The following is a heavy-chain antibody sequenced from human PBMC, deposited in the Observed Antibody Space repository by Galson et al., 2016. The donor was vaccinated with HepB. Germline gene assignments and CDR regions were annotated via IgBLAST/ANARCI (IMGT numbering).Heavy chain of an antibody. J-gene: IGHJ4*02. Sequence: SLRLSCAASGFTFSSYEMKWVRQAPGKGLEWVSYISTSGSTTYYADSVQGRFTISRDNAKNSLYLQMNSLRPEDTAVYYCARDRRPREAYYYDSSGYYFDSWGQGTLVTVSS. CDR3: ARDRRPREAYYYDSSGYYFDS. CDR1: GFTFSSYE. CDR2: ISTSGSTT. V-gene: IGHV3-48*03. D-gene: IGHD3-22*01.